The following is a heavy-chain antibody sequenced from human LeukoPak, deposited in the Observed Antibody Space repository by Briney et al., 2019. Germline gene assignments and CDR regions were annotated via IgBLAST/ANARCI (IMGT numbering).Heavy chain of an antibody. CDR2: IKHGGGEK. CDR3: GYTNNFYH. V-gene: IGHV3-7*01. J-gene: IGHJ4*02. CDR1: GLTFGGQW. Sequence: GGSLRLSCVASGLTFGGQWLNWVRQAPGQGLEWVANIKHGGGEKFYVDSVTGRFTISRDDGQNSLSLHMNNVTVEDTAVYYCGYTNNFYHWGQGALVVVSA. D-gene: IGHD3-16*02.